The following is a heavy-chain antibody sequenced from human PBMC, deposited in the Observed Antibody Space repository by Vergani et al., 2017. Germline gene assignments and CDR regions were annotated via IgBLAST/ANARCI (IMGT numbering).Heavy chain of an antibody. Sequence: QVQLQQWGAGLLKPSETLSLTCAVYGGSFSGYYWSWIRQPPGKGLEWIGEIKHSGSTNYNPSLKSRVTISVDTSKNQFSLGLSSVTAADTAVYYCASLGFCSGGSCKGNWFDPWGQGTQVTVSS. CDR3: ASLGFCSGGSCKGNWFDP. CDR2: IKHSGST. J-gene: IGHJ5*02. V-gene: IGHV4-34*01. D-gene: IGHD2-15*01. CDR1: GGSFSGYY.